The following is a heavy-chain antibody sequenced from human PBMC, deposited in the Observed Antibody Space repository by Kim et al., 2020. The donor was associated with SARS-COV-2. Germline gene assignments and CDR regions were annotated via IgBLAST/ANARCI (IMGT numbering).Heavy chain of an antibody. Sequence: GGSLRLSCAASGFTFSSYDMHWVRQATGKGLEWVSAIGTAGDTYYPGSVKGRFTISRENAKNSLHLQMNSLRAGDTAVYYCARAPYSYAAGGYYYGMDVWGQGTTVTVSS. D-gene: IGHD5-18*01. CDR1: GFTFSSYD. CDR3: ARAPYSYAAGGYYYGMDV. J-gene: IGHJ6*02. CDR2: IGTAGDT. V-gene: IGHV3-13*01.